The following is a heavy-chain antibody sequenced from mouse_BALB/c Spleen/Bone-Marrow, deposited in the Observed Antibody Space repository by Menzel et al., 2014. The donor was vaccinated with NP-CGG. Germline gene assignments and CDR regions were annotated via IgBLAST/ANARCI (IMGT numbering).Heavy chain of an antibody. D-gene: IGHD1-1*01. CDR1: GYSITSGYS. Sequence: VQLQQSGPDLVKPSQSLSLTCTVTGYSITSGYSWHWIRQFPGNKLEWMAYIHNSGVANFNPSLKSRISISRDTSKNQFLLQLNSVTTEDTATYYCARLDGSKGFDYWGQGTTLTVSS. J-gene: IGHJ2*01. CDR3: ARLDGSKGFDY. V-gene: IGHV3-1*02. CDR2: IHNSGVA.